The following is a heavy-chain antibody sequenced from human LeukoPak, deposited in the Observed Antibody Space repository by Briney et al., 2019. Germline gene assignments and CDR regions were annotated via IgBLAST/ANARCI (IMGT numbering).Heavy chain of an antibody. CDR2: IYWDDDK. J-gene: IGHJ5*02. V-gene: IGHV2-5*02. CDR1: GFSLSTSGVG. CDR3: AHRGYSPNGNWFDP. Sequence: SGPTLVKPTQTLMLTCTFSGFSLSTSGVGVGWIRQPPGKALEWLALIYWDDDKRYSPSLKSRLTITKDTSKNQVVLTMTNMDPVDTATYYCAHRGYSPNGNWFDPWGQGTLVTVSS. D-gene: IGHD5-18*01.